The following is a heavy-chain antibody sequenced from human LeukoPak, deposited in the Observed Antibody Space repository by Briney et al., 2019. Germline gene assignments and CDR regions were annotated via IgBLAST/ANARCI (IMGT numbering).Heavy chain of an antibody. CDR1: GYTFTGYY. J-gene: IGHJ4*02. CDR3: ARSMVRGVIYY. Sequence: ASVKVSCKASGYTFTGYYMHWVRQATGQGLEWMGWMNPNSGNTGYAQKFQGRVTMTRNTSISTAYMELSSLRSEDTAVYYCARSMVRGVIYYWGQGTLVTVSS. CDR2: MNPNSGNT. V-gene: IGHV1-8*02. D-gene: IGHD3-10*01.